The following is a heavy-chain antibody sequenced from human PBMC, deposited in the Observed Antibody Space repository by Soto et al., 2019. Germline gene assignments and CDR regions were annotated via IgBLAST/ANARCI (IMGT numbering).Heavy chain of an antibody. D-gene: IGHD2-15*01. CDR1: GFTFTSXW. CDR2: VKSDGTTA. CDR3: ASLFASTYSPRPFAL. V-gene: IGHV3-74*01. J-gene: IGHJ4*02. Sequence: LXLXCEASGFTFTSXWMHWVSRPPGKGLVWVAGVKSDGTTATYADSVRGPFTISRDNAKKKLYLQMNSVSAEDTAVYSCASLFASTYSPRPFALWGQRTQAPVS.